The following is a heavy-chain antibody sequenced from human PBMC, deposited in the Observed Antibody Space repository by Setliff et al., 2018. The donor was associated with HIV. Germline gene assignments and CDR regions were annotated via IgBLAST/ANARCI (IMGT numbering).Heavy chain of an antibody. CDR1: GLNFSTHA. Sequence: GGSLRLSCAASGLNFSTHAMHWVRQTPGKGLEWVAVVSYHGTSQSYGDSVKGRFTISKDNSRNTVDLHMGNLRSADTAVYYCATGGGALRNPPYFDYWGQGARVTVSS. CDR2: VSYHGTSQ. J-gene: IGHJ4*02. D-gene: IGHD2-15*01. V-gene: IGHV3-30*04. CDR3: ATGGGALRNPPYFDY.